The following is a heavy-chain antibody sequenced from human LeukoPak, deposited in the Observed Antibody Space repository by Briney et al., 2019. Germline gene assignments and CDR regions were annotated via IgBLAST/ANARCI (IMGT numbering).Heavy chain of an antibody. D-gene: IGHD3-22*01. CDR2: IIPIFGTA. CDR3: ARGGGPGYYDSSGYYYTQDY. CDR1: GGTFSSYA. Sequence: ASVKVSCKASGGTFSSYAISWVRQAPGQGLEWMGGIIPIFGTANYAQKFQGRVTITADESTSTAYMELSSLRSEDTAVYYCARGGGPGYYDSSGYYYTQDYWGQGTLVTVSS. V-gene: IGHV1-69*13. J-gene: IGHJ4*02.